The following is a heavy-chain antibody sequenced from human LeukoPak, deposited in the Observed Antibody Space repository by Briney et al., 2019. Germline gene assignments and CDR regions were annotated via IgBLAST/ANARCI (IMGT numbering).Heavy chain of an antibody. CDR3: AKDSITMVRGAKTTHFDY. V-gene: IGHV3-23*01. Sequence: PGRSLRLSCAASGFTFSSYAMSWVRQAPGKGLEWVSAISGSGGSTYYADSVKGRFTISRDNSKNTLYLQMNSLRAEDTAVYYCAKDSITMVRGAKTTHFDYWGQGTLVTVSS. CDR2: ISGSGGST. J-gene: IGHJ4*02. CDR1: GFTFSSYA. D-gene: IGHD3-10*01.